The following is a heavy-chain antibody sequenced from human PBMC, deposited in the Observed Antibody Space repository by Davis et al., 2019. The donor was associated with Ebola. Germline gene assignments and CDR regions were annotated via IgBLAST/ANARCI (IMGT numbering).Heavy chain of an antibody. CDR1: GITSTKYW. CDR3: ARVRGYYEYAWGSYPGIFDY. J-gene: IGHJ4*02. CDR2: INSDGTTT. Sequence: HTGGSLRLSCAASGITSTKYWMHWVRQAPGKGLEWVSRINSDGTTTNYADSVEGRFTISRDNAKNTLYLQMNSLRAEDTAMYYCARVRGYYEYAWGSYPGIFDYWGQGIMVTVSS. V-gene: IGHV3-74*01. D-gene: IGHD3-16*02.